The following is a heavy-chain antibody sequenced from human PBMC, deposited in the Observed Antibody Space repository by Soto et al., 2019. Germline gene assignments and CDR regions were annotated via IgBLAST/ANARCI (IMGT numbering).Heavy chain of an antibody. D-gene: IGHD2-8*02. V-gene: IGHV5-51*01. CDR2: IYPGDSDT. J-gene: IGHJ6*02. CDR1: GYSFTNYW. Sequence: GESLKISCKGSGYSFTNYWIAWVRQMPVKGLEWMGIIYPGDSDTRYSPSFQGQVTISADKSISTAYLQWSSLKASDTAMYYCATPGTSTLSRYHYVLSVSGQGTTVTVSS. CDR3: ATPGTSTLSRYHYVLSV.